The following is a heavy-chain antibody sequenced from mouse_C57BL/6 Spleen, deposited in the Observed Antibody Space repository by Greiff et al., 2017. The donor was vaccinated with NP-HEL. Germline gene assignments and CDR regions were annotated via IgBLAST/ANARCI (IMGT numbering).Heavy chain of an antibody. J-gene: IGHJ3*01. D-gene: IGHD1-1*01. CDR2: IFPGSGST. CDR3: ARFGDIEVVPFAY. V-gene: IGHV1-75*01. Sequence: QVHVKQSGPELVKPGASVKISCKASGYTFTDYYINWVKQRPGQGLEWIGWIFPGSGSTYYNEKFKGKATLTVDKSSSTAYMLLSSLTSEDSAVYFCARFGDIEVVPFAYWGQGTLVTVSA. CDR1: GYTFTDYY.